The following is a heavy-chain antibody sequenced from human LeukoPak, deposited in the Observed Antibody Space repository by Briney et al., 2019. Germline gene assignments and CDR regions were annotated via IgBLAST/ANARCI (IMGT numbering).Heavy chain of an antibody. D-gene: IGHD6-25*01. V-gene: IGHV3-7*03. J-gene: IGHJ4*02. CDR2: IKQDGSEK. CDR3: VRGPHIAATSY. CDR1: GFGFNNYR. Sequence: PSGGSLRLSCVASGFGFNNYRMTWVRQAPGKGLEWVANIKQDGSEKQYVDSVKGRFAISRDNAKKSLYLQINTLRAEDTAVYYCVRGPHIAATSYWGQGTLVTVSS.